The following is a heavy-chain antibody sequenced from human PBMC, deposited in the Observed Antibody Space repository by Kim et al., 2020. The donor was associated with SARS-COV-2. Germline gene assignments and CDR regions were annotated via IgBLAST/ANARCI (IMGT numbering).Heavy chain of an antibody. D-gene: IGHD6-19*01. CDR3: ATVGRVPGTGGVYFDY. CDR1: GGSISSNNYF. V-gene: IGHV4-39*07. CDR2: MFYSGNT. Sequence: SETLSLTCTVSGGSISSNNYFWGWIRQPPGKGLEWIAYMFYSGNTFYNPSLKSRVAISVNTSKNQFSLKLNSVTAADTAVYYCATVGRVPGTGGVYFDYWGTGCLVTVSS. J-gene: IGHJ4*02.